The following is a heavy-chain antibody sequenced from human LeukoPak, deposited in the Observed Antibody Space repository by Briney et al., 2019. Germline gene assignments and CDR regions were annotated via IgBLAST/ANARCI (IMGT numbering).Heavy chain of an antibody. V-gene: IGHV1-18*01. CDR3: ARESWNGDYQDGFDI. D-gene: IGHD4-17*01. Sequence: ASVKVSCKASGYTFTSYGITWVRQAPGQGLEWMGCISAYNGNTNYAQKLQGRVTMTTDRSTSTAYMELRSLRSDDTAVYYCARESWNGDYQDGFDIWGQGTMVTVSS. CDR1: GYTFTSYG. CDR2: ISAYNGNT. J-gene: IGHJ3*02.